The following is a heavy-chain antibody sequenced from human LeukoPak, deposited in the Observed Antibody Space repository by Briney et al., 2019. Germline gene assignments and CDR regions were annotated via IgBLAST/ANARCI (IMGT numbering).Heavy chain of an antibody. CDR1: GGSISSTSYY. CDR2: IYTSGTT. Sequence: SETLSLTCTVSGGSISSTSYYWSWIRQPAGKGLEWIGRIYTSGTTNYNPSLKSRVTISVDTSKNQFSLKLSSVTAADTAVYYCARETSSGWLYYYYYYMDVWGKGTTVTISS. D-gene: IGHD6-19*01. J-gene: IGHJ6*03. V-gene: IGHV4-61*02. CDR3: ARETSSGWLYYYYYYMDV.